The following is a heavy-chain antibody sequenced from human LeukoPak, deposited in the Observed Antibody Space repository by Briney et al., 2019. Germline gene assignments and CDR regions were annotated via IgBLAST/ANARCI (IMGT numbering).Heavy chain of an antibody. Sequence: SETLSLTCTVPGGSISRYYWSGIRQPPGKGLDGICYSYYSWSTNYNHSLKSRVTISVDTSKNQFSLKLRSVTAAATAVYYCARGKSYYGDYLISQTGYYYGMDVWGQGTTVTVSS. CDR2: SYYSWST. CDR3: ARGKSYYGDYLISQTGYYYGMDV. V-gene: IGHV4-59*01. D-gene: IGHD4-17*01. J-gene: IGHJ6*02. CDR1: GGSISRYY.